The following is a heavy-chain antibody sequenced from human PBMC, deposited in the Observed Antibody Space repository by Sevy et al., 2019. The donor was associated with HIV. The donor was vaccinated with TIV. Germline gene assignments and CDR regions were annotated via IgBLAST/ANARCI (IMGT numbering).Heavy chain of an antibody. CDR2: ISSSSSTI. J-gene: IGHJ4*02. Sequence: GESLKISCAASGFTFSSYSMNWVRQAPGKGLEWVSYISSSSSTIYYADSVKGRFTISRDNAKNSLYLQMNSLRAEDTAVYYCARDPPLYCSSTSCYFGQLDYWGQGTLVTVSS. V-gene: IGHV3-48*01. CDR1: GFTFSSYS. CDR3: ARDPPLYCSSTSCYFGQLDY. D-gene: IGHD2-2*01.